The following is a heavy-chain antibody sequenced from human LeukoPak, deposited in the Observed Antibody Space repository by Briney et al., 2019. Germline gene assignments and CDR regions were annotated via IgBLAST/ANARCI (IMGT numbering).Heavy chain of an antibody. CDR3: AVIDSNGWQVGLDY. Sequence: PGGSLRLSCVASAFSFPTYWMNWVRQAPGKGLEWVANINQDGSVKHYLDSVKGRFTISRDNAKNSLYLQTNSLRADDTSVYYCAVIDSNGWQVGLDYWGQGTQVTVSS. CDR2: INQDGSVK. CDR1: AFSFPTYW. D-gene: IGHD6-19*01. J-gene: IGHJ4*02. V-gene: IGHV3-7*01.